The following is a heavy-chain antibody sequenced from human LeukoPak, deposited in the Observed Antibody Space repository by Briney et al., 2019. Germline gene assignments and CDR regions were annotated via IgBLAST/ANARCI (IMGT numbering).Heavy chain of an antibody. V-gene: IGHV4-59*01. J-gene: IGHJ4*02. CDR3: VRDQVKGYFDY. D-gene: IGHD2-21*01. CDR2: IYYSGST. CDR1: GGSISSYY. Sequence: SETLSLTCTVSGGSISSYYWSWIRQPPGKGLEWIGYIYYSGSTNYNPSLKSRVTISVDTSKNQFSLKLSSVTAADTAVYYCVRDQVKGYFDYWGQGTLVTVSS.